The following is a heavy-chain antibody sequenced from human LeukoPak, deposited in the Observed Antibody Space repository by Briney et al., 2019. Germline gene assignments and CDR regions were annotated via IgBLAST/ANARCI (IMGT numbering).Heavy chain of an antibody. CDR1: GGTFSIYA. J-gene: IGHJ5*02. V-gene: IGHV1-69*13. CDR3: ARQGLVVYDIVTGYLET. D-gene: IGHD3-9*01. CDR2: IIPIFGTA. Sequence: ASVTVSCTASGGTFSIYAISWVRQAPGQGREWMGRIIPIFGTANYAQKFQGRVTITADESTSTAYMELSSLRSEDTAVYYCARQGLVVYDIVTGYLETWGQGTLVTVSS.